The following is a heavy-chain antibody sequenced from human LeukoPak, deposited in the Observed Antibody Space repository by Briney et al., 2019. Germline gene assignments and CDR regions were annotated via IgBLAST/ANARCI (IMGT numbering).Heavy chain of an antibody. CDR2: IIPIFGAA. Sequence: SVKVSCKASGGTFSSYAISWVRQAPGQGLEWMGGIIPIFGAANYAQKFQGRVTITTDESTSTAYMELSSLRAEDTAVYYCAKDRTAGDTATADYWGQGTLVTVSS. CDR1: GGTFSSYA. CDR3: AKDRTAGDTATADY. D-gene: IGHD5-18*01. V-gene: IGHV1-69*05. J-gene: IGHJ4*02.